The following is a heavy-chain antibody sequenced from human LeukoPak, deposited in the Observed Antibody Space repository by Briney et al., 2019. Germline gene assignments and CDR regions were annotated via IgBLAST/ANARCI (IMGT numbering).Heavy chain of an antibody. CDR2: IWYDGSNK. V-gene: IGHV3-33*01. CDR3: ARDAVYSSSWQYY. CDR1: GFTFSSYG. J-gene: IGHJ4*02. D-gene: IGHD6-13*01. Sequence: GGAMRLSCAASGFTFSSYGMHWVRQAPGKGLEWVAVIWYDGSNKYYADSVKGRFTISRDNSKNTLYLQMNSLRAEDTAVYYCARDAVYSSSWQYYWGQGTLVTVSS.